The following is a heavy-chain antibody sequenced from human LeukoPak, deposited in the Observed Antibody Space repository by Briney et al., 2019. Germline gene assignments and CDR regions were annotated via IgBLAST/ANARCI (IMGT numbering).Heavy chain of an antibody. D-gene: IGHD3-10*01. J-gene: IGHJ4*02. CDR1: GFTFSSYA. CDR2: ISYDGSNK. CDR3: AREGILWFGELIPFDY. Sequence: GGSLRLSCAASGFTFSSYAMHWVRQAPGKGLEWVAVISYDGSNKYYADSVKGRFTISRDNSKNTLYLQMNSLRAEDTAVYYCAREGILWFGELIPFDYWGQGTLVTASS. V-gene: IGHV3-30*04.